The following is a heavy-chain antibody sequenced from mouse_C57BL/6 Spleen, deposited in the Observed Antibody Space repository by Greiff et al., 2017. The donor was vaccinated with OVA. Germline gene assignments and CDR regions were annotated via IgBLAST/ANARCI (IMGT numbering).Heavy chain of an antibody. CDR2: ISSGGDYI. D-gene: IGHD2-1*01. Sequence: EVQLVESGEGLVKPGGSLKLSCAASGFTFSSYAMSWVRQTPEKRLEWVAYISSGGDYICYADTVKGRFTISRDNARNTLYLQMSSLKSEDTAMYYCTREGYGNSGFAYWGQGTLVTVSA. J-gene: IGHJ3*01. CDR1: GFTFSSYA. CDR3: TREGYGNSGFAY. V-gene: IGHV5-9-1*02.